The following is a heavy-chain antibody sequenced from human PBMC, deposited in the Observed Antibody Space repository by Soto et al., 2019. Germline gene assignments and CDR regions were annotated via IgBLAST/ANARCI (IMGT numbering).Heavy chain of an antibody. J-gene: IGHJ4*02. CDR2: INAGNGNT. D-gene: IGHD6-13*01. CDR1: GYTFASYS. V-gene: IGHV1-3*01. CDR3: ARDQGYSSSWSAY. Sequence: ASVKVSCKASGYTFASYSMHWVRQAPGQRLEWMGWINAGNGNTKYSQKFQGRVTITRDTSASTAYMELSSLRSEDTAVYYCARDQGYSSSWSAYWGQGTLVSVSS.